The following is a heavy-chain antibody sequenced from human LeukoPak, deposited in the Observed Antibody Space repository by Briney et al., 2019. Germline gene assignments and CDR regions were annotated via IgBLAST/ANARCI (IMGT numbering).Heavy chain of an antibody. CDR1: GGSISSYC. CDR3: ARTYDPYYYYYMDV. Sequence: SETLSLTCTVSGGSISSYCWSWIRQPPGKGLEWIGYIYYSGSTNYNPSLKSRVTISVDTSKNQFSLKLSSVTAADTAVYYCARTYDPYYYYYMDVWGKGTTVTVSS. CDR2: IYYSGST. J-gene: IGHJ6*03. D-gene: IGHD3-3*01. V-gene: IGHV4-59*01.